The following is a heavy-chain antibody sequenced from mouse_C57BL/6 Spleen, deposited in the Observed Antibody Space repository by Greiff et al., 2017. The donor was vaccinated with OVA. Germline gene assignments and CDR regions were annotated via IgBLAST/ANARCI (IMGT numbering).Heavy chain of an antibody. V-gene: IGHV14-1*01. J-gene: IGHJ2*01. CDR1: GFNIKDYY. D-gene: IGHD1-1*01. Sequence: VQLKESGAELVRPGASVKLSCTASGFNIKDYYMHWVKQRPEQGLEWIGRIDPEDGDTEYAPKFQGKATMTADTSSNTAYLQLSSLTSEDTAVYYCTTYHYYGSSYGTYYFDYWGQGTTLTVSS. CDR3: TTYHYYGSSYGTYYFDY. CDR2: IDPEDGDT.